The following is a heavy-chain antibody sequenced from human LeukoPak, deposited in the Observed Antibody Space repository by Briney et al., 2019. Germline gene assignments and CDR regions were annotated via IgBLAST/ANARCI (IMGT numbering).Heavy chain of an antibody. D-gene: IGHD3-10*01. V-gene: IGHV3-30*19. CDR1: GFTFSSYG. Sequence: PGGSLRPSCAASGFTFSSYGMHWVRQAPGKGLEWVAVISYDGSNKYYADSVKGRFTISRDNSKNTLYLQMNSLRAEDTAVYYCARDRQPRYYYGSGSSPPFGWFDPWGQGTLVTVSS. CDR3: ARDRQPRYYYGSGSSPPFGWFDP. CDR2: ISYDGSNK. J-gene: IGHJ5*02.